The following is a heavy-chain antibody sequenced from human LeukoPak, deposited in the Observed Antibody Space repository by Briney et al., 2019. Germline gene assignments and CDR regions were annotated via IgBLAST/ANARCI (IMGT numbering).Heavy chain of an antibody. CDR2: IYYSGST. CDR3: ARVRSRGAAAGTPYYYYGMDV. V-gene: IGHV4-59*01. J-gene: IGHJ6*02. CDR1: GGSISSYH. Sequence: PSETLSLTCTVSGGSISSYHWSWIRQPPGKGLEWIGYIYYSGSTNYNPSLKSRVTISVDTSKNQFSLKLSSVTAADTAVYYCARVRSRGAAAGTPYYYYGMDVWGQGTTVTVSS. D-gene: IGHD6-13*01.